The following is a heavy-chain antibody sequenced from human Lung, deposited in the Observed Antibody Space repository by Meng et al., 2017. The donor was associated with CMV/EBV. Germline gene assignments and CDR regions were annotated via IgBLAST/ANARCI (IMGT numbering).Heavy chain of an antibody. CDR2: IDWDGDT. J-gene: IGHJ5*02. Sequence: SGXXLVXPTQSLTLTCTLSGLPHNTDKMRVSWLRQPPGKALEWLARIDWDGDTFYTDSLRTRLTISRDTSENQVVLTMTDVDPVDTATYYCARILPGDWFPPWXQGTLVTVSS. D-gene: IGHD4-17*01. CDR3: ARILPGDWFPP. V-gene: IGHV2-70*04. CDR1: GLPHNTDKMR.